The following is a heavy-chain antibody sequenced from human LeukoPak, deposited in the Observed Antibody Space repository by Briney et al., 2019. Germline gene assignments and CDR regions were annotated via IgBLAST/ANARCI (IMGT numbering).Heavy chain of an antibody. J-gene: IGHJ3*01. V-gene: IGHV4-61*02. Sequence: SQTLSPTCSVSGGSISSGSYYWSWIRQPAGKALEWIGRIYTSGSTGYNPSLKSRVTISVDTSKNQFSLKLSSMTAADAAVYYCARGAWFGELYAFDVWGQGTMVTVSS. CDR2: IYTSGST. D-gene: IGHD3-10*01. CDR3: ARGAWFGELYAFDV. CDR1: GGSISSGSYY.